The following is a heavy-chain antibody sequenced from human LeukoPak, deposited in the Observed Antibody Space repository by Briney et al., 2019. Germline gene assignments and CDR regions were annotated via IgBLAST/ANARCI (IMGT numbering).Heavy chain of an antibody. J-gene: IGHJ4*02. CDR3: ARDKSSLDFWGGYYIDY. V-gene: IGHV1-46*01. CDR1: GYTFTSYY. CDR2: INPSGGST. Sequence: ASVKVSCKASGYTFTSYYMHWVRQAPGQGLEWMGIINPSGGSTSYAQKFQGRVTMTRDTSTSTVYMELSSLRSEDTAAYYCARDKSSLDFWGGYYIDYWGQGTLVTVSS. D-gene: IGHD3-3*01.